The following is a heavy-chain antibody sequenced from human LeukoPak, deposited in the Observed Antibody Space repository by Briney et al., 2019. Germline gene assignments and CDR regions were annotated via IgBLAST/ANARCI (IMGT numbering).Heavy chain of an antibody. J-gene: IGHJ5*02. CDR2: IYTSGST. CDR1: GGSVSSYY. D-gene: IGHD2-15*01. Sequence: SETLSLTCTVSGGSVSSYYWSWIRQPAGEGLEWIGRIYTSGSTNYNPSLKSRVTMSVDTSKNQFSLKLSSMTAADTAVYYCARAHPDIVVVVARPVWFDPWGQGTLVTVSS. V-gene: IGHV4-4*07. CDR3: ARAHPDIVVVVARPVWFDP.